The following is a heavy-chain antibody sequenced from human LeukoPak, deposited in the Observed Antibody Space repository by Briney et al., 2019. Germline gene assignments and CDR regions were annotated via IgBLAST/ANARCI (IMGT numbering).Heavy chain of an antibody. V-gene: IGHV4-34*01. Sequence: SESLSLTCAVYGGSFSGYYWSWIRQPPGKGLEWIGEINHSGSTNYNPSLKSRVTISVDTSKNQFSLMLSSVTAADTAVYYCARNRWDIVVVPAAQGPYYYYYYMDVWGKGTTVTVSS. D-gene: IGHD2-2*01. CDR2: INHSGST. CDR1: GGSFSGYY. CDR3: ARNRWDIVVVPAAQGPYYYYYYMDV. J-gene: IGHJ6*03.